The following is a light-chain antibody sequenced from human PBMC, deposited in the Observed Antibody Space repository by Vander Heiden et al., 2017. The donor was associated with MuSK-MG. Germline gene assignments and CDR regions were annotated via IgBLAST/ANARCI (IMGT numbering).Light chain of an antibody. Sequence: SNELTQPPSVSVSPGQTASITCSGNNLGDKYVSWYQQKPGQSPLLIIYQDNKQPSGIPDRFSVSSSGNTATLTISGTQAVDEADYYCEVWDTNTYVFGTATEVSVL. CDR1: NLGDKY. J-gene: IGLJ1*01. CDR3: EVWDTNTYV. V-gene: IGLV3-1*01. CDR2: QDN.